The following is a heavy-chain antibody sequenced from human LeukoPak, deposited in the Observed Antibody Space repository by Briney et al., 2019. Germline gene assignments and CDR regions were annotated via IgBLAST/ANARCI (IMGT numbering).Heavy chain of an antibody. CDR3: ARVDSSGYFAGFDY. Sequence: GGSLRLSCAASGFTFDDYAKHWVRQAPGKGLEWVSGISWNSGSIGYADSVKGRFTISRDNAKNSLYLQMNSLRAEDTALYYCARVDSSGYFAGFDYWGQGTLVTVSS. CDR2: ISWNSGSI. V-gene: IGHV3-9*01. D-gene: IGHD3-22*01. CDR1: GFTFDDYA. J-gene: IGHJ4*02.